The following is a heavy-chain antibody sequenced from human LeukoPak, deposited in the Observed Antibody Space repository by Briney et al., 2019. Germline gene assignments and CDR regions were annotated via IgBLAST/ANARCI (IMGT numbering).Heavy chain of an antibody. CDR3: ARDGYCSGGSCYGSYFDY. J-gene: IGHJ4*02. CDR1: GFTFSSYA. Sequence: GGSLRLSCAASGFTFSSYAMHWVRQAPGKGLEWVAVISYDGSNKYYADSVKGRFTISRDNSKNTLYLQMNSLRAEDTAVYYCARDGYCSGGSCYGSYFDYWGQGTLVTVSS. V-gene: IGHV3-30-3*01. CDR2: ISYDGSNK. D-gene: IGHD2-15*01.